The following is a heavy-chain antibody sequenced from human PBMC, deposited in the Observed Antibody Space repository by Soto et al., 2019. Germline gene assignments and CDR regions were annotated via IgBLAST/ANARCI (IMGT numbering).Heavy chain of an antibody. CDR3: AKDAPTYQLLRYFDWLSYYFDY. J-gene: IGHJ4*02. CDR2: ISYDGSNK. D-gene: IGHD3-9*01. Sequence: GGSLRLSCAASGFTFSSYGMHWVRQAPGKGLEWVAVISYDGSNKYYADSVKGRFTISRDNSKNSLYLQMNSLRAEDTAVYYCAKDAPTYQLLRYFDWLSYYFDYWGQGTLVTVSS. V-gene: IGHV3-30*18. CDR1: GFTFSSYG.